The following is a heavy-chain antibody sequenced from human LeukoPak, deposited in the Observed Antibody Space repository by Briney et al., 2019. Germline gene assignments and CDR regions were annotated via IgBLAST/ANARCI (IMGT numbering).Heavy chain of an antibody. D-gene: IGHD3-22*01. CDR3: ARATAYYYDSSGYSNWFDP. J-gene: IGHJ5*02. CDR1: GGTFSSYA. CDR2: IIPILGIA. Sequence: GASVTVSCKASGGTFSSYAISWVRQAPGQGLEWMGRIIPILGIANYAQKFQGRVTITADKSTSTAYMELSSLRSEDTAVYYCARATAYYYDSSGYSNWFDPWGQGTLVTVSS. V-gene: IGHV1-69*04.